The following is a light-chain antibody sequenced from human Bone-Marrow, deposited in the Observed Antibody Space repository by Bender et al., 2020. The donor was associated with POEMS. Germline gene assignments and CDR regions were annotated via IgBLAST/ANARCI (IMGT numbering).Light chain of an antibody. J-gene: IGLJ1*01. V-gene: IGLV2-18*02. Sequence: QSALTQPPSVSGSPGQSVTISCTGTSSDVGTHNRVSWYQQPPGIAPKLMIYEVSNRPSGVPDRFSGSKSGNTASLTISGLQSDDEAEYYCCSYAGRSTLLYVFGTGTTVTVL. CDR1: SSDVGTHNR. CDR3: CSYAGRSTLLYV. CDR2: EVS.